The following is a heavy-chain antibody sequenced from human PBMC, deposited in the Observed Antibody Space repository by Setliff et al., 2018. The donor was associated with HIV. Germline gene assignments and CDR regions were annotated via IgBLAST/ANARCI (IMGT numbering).Heavy chain of an antibody. D-gene: IGHD2-2*02. CDR3: ARHTVFVRYFDH. Sequence: SETLSLTCTVSAASIRSHYWSWIRQSPGKGLEWIGNLYYTGSTDYNPSFKSRVTISLDKSNNQISLNLSSATAADTAVYYCARHTVFVRYFDHWGQGMLVTVSS. CDR1: AASIRSHY. J-gene: IGHJ4*02. V-gene: IGHV4-59*11. CDR2: LYYTGST.